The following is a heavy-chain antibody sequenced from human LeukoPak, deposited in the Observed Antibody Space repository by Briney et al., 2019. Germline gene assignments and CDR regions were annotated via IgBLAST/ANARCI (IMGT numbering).Heavy chain of an antibody. V-gene: IGHV4-4*07. D-gene: IGHD2-8*02. CDR3: ARERGDEGGVRTRNNWFDP. CDR1: GGSISSYY. CDR2: IYTSGST. J-gene: IGHJ5*02. Sequence: SETLSLTCTVSGGSISSYYWSWIRQPAGKGLEWIGRIYTSGSTNYNPSLKSRVTMSVDTSKNQFSLKLSSVTAADTAVYYCARERGDEGGVRTRNNWFDPWGQGTLVTVSS.